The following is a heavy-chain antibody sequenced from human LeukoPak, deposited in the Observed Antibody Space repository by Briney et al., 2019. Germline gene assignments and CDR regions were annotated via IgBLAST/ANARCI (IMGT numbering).Heavy chain of an antibody. CDR1: GFTFSSYE. Sequence: GGSLRLSCAASGFTFSSYEMNWVRQAPGKGLEWVSYISSGGSTIYYEDSVKGRFTISRDNAKNSLYLQINSLRAEDTAVYYCARHDYPDAFDIWGQGTMVTVSS. CDR3: ARHDYPDAFDI. J-gene: IGHJ3*02. CDR2: ISSGGSTI. D-gene: IGHD4-11*01. V-gene: IGHV3-48*03.